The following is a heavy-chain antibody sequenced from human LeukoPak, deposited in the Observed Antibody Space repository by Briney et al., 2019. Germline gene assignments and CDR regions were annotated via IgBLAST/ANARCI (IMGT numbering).Heavy chain of an antibody. V-gene: IGHV3-23*01. CDR3: XKAGGXXVXGVIDY. CDR1: GFTFSSYA. Sequence: GGSLRLSCAASGFTFSSYAMSWVRQAPGKGLEWVSAISGSGGSTYYADSVKGRFTISRDNSKNTLYLQMNSLRAEDTAVYYCXKAGGXXVXGVIDYWGQGTLVTVSS. J-gene: IGHJ4*02. D-gene: IGHD3-10*01. CDR2: ISGSGGST.